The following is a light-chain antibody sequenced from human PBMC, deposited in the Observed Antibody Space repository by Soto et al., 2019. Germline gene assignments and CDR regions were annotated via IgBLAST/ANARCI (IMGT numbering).Light chain of an antibody. CDR3: SSYTSSSTYV. J-gene: IGLJ1*01. Sequence: SVLTRPAPGYGAAGQAITISCTGTSSDVGGYNYVSWYQQHPGKAPKLMIYDVSNRPSGVSNRFSGSKSGNTASLTISGLQAEDEADYYCSSYTSSSTYVFGTGTKVTVL. CDR2: DVS. V-gene: IGLV2-14*01. CDR1: SSDVGGYNY.